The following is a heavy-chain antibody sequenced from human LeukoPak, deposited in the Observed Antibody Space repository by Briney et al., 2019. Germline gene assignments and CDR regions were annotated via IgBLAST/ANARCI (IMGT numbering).Heavy chain of an antibody. CDR1: EFTFSSYA. Sequence: GGSLRLSCAASEFTFSSYAMSWVRQAPGKGLEWVSAISGSGGSTYYADSVKGRFAISRDNSKNTLYLQMNSLRAEDTAVYYCAKDPVDYDIFPIDYWGQGTLVTVSS. CDR3: AKDPVDYDIFPIDY. J-gene: IGHJ4*02. CDR2: ISGSGGST. V-gene: IGHV3-23*01. D-gene: IGHD3-9*01.